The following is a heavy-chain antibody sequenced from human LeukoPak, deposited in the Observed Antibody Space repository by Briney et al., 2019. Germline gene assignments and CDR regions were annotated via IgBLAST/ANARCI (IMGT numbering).Heavy chain of an antibody. J-gene: IGHJ5*02. CDR1: GGSISSHY. CDR2: IYSSGGT. V-gene: IGHV4-4*07. D-gene: IGHD5-18*01. Sequence: PSETLSLTCTVSGGSISSHYWSWIRQPAGKGLEWIGRIYSSGGTEYNTSLNLKSRVTMSVDTSKNQFSLKLSSVTAADTAVYYCARAPRNTADNWFDPWGQGTLVTVSS. CDR3: ARAPRNTADNWFDP.